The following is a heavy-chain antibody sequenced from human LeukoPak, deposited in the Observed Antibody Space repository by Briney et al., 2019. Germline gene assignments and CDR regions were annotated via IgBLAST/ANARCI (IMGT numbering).Heavy chain of an antibody. J-gene: IGHJ3*02. CDR2: ISGSGGST. V-gene: IGHV3-23*01. D-gene: IGHD6-6*01. CDR3: ASLFLCYGCSNSSDSFNI. CDR1: GFTFSSYA. Sequence: PGGSLRLSCAASGFTFSSYAMSWVRQAPGKGLEWVSAISGSGGSTYYADSVKGRFTISRDNSKNTLYLQMNSLRAEDTAVYYCASLFLCYGCSNSSDSFNIWGQGTMVTVSS.